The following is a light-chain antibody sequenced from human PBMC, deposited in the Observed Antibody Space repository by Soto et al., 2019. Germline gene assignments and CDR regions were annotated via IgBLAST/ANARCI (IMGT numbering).Light chain of an antibody. J-gene: IGLJ2*01. Sequence: QSALTQPASVSGSRGQSITISCTGTNSDIGGYYSVSWYQQYTGKAPKLLIYEVTNRPSGVSNRFSGSKSGNTASLTISGLQAEDEADYYCSSYTSGSTLVVFGGGTKLTVL. CDR2: EVT. CDR1: NSDIGGYYS. CDR3: SSYTSGSTLVV. V-gene: IGLV2-14*01.